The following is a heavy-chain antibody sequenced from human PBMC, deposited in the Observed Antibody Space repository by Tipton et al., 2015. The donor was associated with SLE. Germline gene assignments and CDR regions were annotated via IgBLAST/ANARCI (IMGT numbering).Heavy chain of an antibody. CDR3: ARGDPIHY. V-gene: IGHV3-66*02. D-gene: IGHD2-21*02. J-gene: IGHJ4*02. CDR2: IYTGGRT. Sequence: SLRLSCAASGFTFSNAWMSWVRQAPGKGLEWVSGIYTGGRTYYADSVKGRFTISRDNSKNTLYLQMNSLRAEDTAVYYCARGDPIHYWGQGTLVTVSS. CDR1: GFTFSNAW.